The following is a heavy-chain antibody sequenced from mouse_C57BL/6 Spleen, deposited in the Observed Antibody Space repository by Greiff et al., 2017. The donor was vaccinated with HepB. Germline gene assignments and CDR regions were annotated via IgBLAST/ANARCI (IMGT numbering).Heavy chain of an antibody. J-gene: IGHJ1*03. CDR2: IRNKANGYTT. D-gene: IGHD2-4*01. Sequence: DVKLVESGGGLVQPGGSLSLSCAASGFTFTDYYMSWVRQPPGKALEWLGFIRNKANGYTTEYSASVKGRFTISRDNSQSILYLQMNALRAEDSATDYCARGRLPWYFDVWGTGTTVTVSS. V-gene: IGHV7-3*01. CDR1: GFTFTDYY. CDR3: ARGRLPWYFDV.